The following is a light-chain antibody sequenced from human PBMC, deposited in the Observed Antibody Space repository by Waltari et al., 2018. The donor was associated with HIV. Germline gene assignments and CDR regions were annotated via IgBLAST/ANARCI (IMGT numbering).Light chain of an antibody. CDR2: SNN. J-gene: IGLJ2*01. V-gene: IGLV1-44*01. CDR1: SSHIGNHP. CDR3: ASWEDSLHGPV. Sequence: QSVLTQPPSASGTPGQRVTIHCSGSSSHIGNHPFAWYQQLPGTAPKLLIYSNNQRPSGVPDRISGSKSGTSASLAIGGLQSDDEADYYCASWEDSLHGPVFGGGTKLTVL.